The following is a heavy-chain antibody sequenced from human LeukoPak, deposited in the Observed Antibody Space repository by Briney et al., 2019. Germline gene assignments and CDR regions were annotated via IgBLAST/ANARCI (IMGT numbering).Heavy chain of an antibody. CDR3: ARYYDSSGYKPTFDY. CDR1: GYTFTSYG. V-gene: IGHV1-18*01. CDR2: ISAYNGNT. J-gene: IGHJ4*02. Sequence: ASVKDSCKASGYTFTSYGISWVRQAPGQGLEWMGWISAYNGNTNYAQKLQGRVTMTTDTSTSTAYMELRSLRSDDTAVYYCARYYDSSGYKPTFDYWGQGTLVAVSS. D-gene: IGHD3-22*01.